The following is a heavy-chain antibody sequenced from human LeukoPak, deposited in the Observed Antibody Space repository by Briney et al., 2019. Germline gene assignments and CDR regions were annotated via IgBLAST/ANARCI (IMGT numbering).Heavy chain of an antibody. CDR1: GFTFSSYS. CDR2: ISSSSSYI. D-gene: IGHD3-3*01. CDR3: ARALRFLEWSDY. J-gene: IGHJ4*02. Sequence: GGSLRLSCAASGFTFSSYSMNWVRQAPGKGLEWVSSISSSSSYIYYADSVKGRFTISRDNAKNSLYLQMNSLRAEDTAVYYCARALRFLEWSDYWGQGTLVTVSS. V-gene: IGHV3-21*01.